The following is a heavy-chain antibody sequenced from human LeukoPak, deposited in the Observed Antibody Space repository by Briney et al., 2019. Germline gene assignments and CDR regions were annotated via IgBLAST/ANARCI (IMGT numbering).Heavy chain of an antibody. CDR1: GGSFSGYY. Sequence: PSETLSLTCAVYGGSFSGYYWSWIRQPPGKGLEWIGEINHSGSTNYNPSLKSRVTISVDTSKNQFSLKLSSVTAADTAVYYCARTIATGLKYFKDWGQGSLVTVAS. D-gene: IGHD2-21*01. CDR2: INHSGST. J-gene: IGHJ4*02. V-gene: IGHV4-34*01. CDR3: ARTIATGLKYFKD.